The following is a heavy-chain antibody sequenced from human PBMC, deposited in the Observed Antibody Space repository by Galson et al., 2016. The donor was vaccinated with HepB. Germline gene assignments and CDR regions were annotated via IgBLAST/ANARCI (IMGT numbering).Heavy chain of an antibody. J-gene: IGHJ4*02. V-gene: IGHV3-48*01. D-gene: IGHD2-15*01. CDR2: ISSSSSTI. CDR3: ARGEPEDIVVVVAAIDLDY. Sequence: SLRLSCAASGFMFGIYSMNWVRQAPGKGLEWVSYISSSSSTIYYADSVKGRFTISRDNAKNSLYLQMNSLRAEDTAVYYCARGEPEDIVVVVAAIDLDYWGQGTLVTCSS. CDR1: GFMFGIYS.